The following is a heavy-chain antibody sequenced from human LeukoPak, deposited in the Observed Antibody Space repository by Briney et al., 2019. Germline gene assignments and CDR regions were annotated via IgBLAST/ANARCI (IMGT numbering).Heavy chain of an antibody. CDR2: ISGSGWST. J-gene: IGHJ4*02. V-gene: IGHV3-23*01. CDR1: GFTFSSYA. Sequence: GGSLRLSCAASGFTFSSYAMSWVRQAPGKGLEWVSAISGSGWSTYYADSVKGRFTISRDNSKNTLYLQMHILRAEDTAVYHCAKDLYCSSTSCLPYHFHYWGQGTLVTVSS. D-gene: IGHD2-2*01. CDR3: AKDLYCSSTSCLPYHFHY.